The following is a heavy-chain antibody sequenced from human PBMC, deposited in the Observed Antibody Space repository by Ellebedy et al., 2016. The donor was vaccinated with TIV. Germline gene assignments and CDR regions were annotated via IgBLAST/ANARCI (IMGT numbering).Heavy chain of an antibody. D-gene: IGHD2-2*01. CDR1: GYTFTSYY. CDR2: INPSGGST. J-gene: IGHJ6*02. Sequence: ASVKVSXKASGYTFTSYYMHWVRQAPGQGLEWMGIINPSGGSTSYAQKFQGRVTMTRDTSTSTVYMELSSLRSEDTAVYYCARDIVVVPAAMYGYYYYGMDVWGQGTTVTVSS. V-gene: IGHV1-46*01. CDR3: ARDIVVVPAAMYGYYYYGMDV.